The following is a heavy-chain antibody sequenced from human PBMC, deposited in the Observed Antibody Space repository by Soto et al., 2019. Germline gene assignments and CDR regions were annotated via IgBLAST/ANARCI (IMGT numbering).Heavy chain of an antibody. CDR1: GGTFNNYA. V-gene: IGHV1-69*01. CDR3: AREVTVASYSFDF. J-gene: IGHJ4*02. D-gene: IGHD5-12*01. Sequence: QVQLVQSGAEVKRPGSSVKVSCKASGGTFNNYALSWVRQAPGQGLEWMGGIIPIFNSANYAQKFQGRVTITADDSTSTAYMELRSLRPDDTAVYYCAREVTVASYSFDFWGQGTLVTSPQ. CDR2: IIPIFNSA.